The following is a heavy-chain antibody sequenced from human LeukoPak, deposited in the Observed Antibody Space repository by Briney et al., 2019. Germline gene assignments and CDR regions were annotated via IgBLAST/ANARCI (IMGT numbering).Heavy chain of an antibody. CDR1: GFTFSSYA. CDR2: ISSSSSTI. V-gene: IGHV3-48*02. Sequence: PGGSLRLSCAASGFTFSSYAMSWVRQAPGKGLEWVSYISSSSSTIYYADSVKGRFTISRDNAKISLYLQMNRLRDEDTAVYYCARDRGYDFWSGYYGFDYWGQGTLVTVSS. J-gene: IGHJ4*02. CDR3: ARDRGYDFWSGYYGFDY. D-gene: IGHD3-3*01.